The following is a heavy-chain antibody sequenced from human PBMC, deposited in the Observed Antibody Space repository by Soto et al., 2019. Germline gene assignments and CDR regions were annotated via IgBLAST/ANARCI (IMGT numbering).Heavy chain of an antibody. CDR2: IIPILGIA. CDR1: GGTFSSYT. Sequence: QVQLVQSGAEVKKPGSSVKVSCKASGGTFSSYTISWVRQAPGQGLEWMGRIIPILGIANYAQKFQGRVTITADKHTSTAYMELSILRTEDTDVYYCASWTARYYYDSRGDYDYWGQGTLVTVSS. CDR3: ASWTARYYYDSRGDYDY. V-gene: IGHV1-69*02. J-gene: IGHJ4*02. D-gene: IGHD3-22*01.